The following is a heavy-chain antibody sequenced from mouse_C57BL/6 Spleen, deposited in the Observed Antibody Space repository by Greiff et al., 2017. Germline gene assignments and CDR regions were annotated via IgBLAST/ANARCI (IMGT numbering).Heavy chain of an antibody. D-gene: IGHD2-3*01. CDR1: GFTFSDFY. V-gene: IGHV7-1*01. CDR2: SRNKANDYTT. Sequence: EVKLMESGGGLVQSGRSLRLSCATSGFTFSDFYMEWVRQAPGKGLEWIAASRNKANDYTTEYSASVKGRFIVSRDTSQSILYLQMNALRAEDTAIYYCARDAGGYYPFAYWGQGTLVTVSA. J-gene: IGHJ3*01. CDR3: ARDAGGYYPFAY.